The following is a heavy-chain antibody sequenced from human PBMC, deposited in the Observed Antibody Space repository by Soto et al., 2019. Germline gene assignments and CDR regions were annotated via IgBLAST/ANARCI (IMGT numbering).Heavy chain of an antibody. D-gene: IGHD3-22*01. J-gene: IGHJ4*02. CDR2: ISESGGST. V-gene: IGHV3-23*01. CDR3: ATRNYFDRSGYYYYYFDY. Sequence: GGSLRLSCVASGFSFSNYAMSWVRQAPGKGLEWVSGISESGGSTYYADSVKGRFTISRDNSKNTVFLQIDSLRAEDTVLYYFATRNYFDRSGYYYYYFDYWGQGALVTVSS. CDR1: GFSFSNYA.